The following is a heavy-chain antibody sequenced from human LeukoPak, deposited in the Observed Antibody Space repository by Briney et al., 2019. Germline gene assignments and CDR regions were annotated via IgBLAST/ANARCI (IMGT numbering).Heavy chain of an antibody. CDR2: IYYTGRT. CDR3: ASRHLGYCTGGVCPYFDY. Sequence: PSETLSLTCTVSGGSISSYYWGWIRQPPGKGLEWIGSIYYTGRTNYNPSLKSRVTISVDTSKNQFSLKLSSVTAADTAVYYCASRHLGYCTGGVCPYFDYWGQGTLVTVSS. V-gene: IGHV4-39*01. D-gene: IGHD2-8*02. CDR1: GGSISSYY. J-gene: IGHJ4*02.